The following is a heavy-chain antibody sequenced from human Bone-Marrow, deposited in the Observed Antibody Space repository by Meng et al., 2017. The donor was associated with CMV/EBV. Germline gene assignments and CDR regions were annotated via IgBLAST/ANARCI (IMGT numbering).Heavy chain of an antibody. V-gene: IGHV3-69-1*02. CDR2: ISSSSTI. CDR1: GFTFSDYY. Sequence: GESLKISCAASGFTFSDYYMNWVRQAPGKGLEWVSSISSSSTIYYADSVKGRFTISRDNAKNSLYLQMNSLRAEDTAVYYCARDPLETTLIVVVAARYYYYGMDVWGQGTTVTVSS. J-gene: IGHJ6*02. D-gene: IGHD2-15*01. CDR3: ARDPLETTLIVVVAARYYYYGMDV.